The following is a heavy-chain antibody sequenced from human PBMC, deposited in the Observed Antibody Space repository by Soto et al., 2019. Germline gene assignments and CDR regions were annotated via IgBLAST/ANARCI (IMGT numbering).Heavy chain of an antibody. CDR1: GFTFSSYA. D-gene: IGHD3-10*01. CDR3: AKVSYEELLWFGEFAQFDY. CDR2: ISGSGGST. Sequence: GESLKISCAASGFTFSSYAMSWVRQAPGKGLEWVSAISGSGGSTYSADSVKGRFTISRDNSKNTLYRQMNSLRAEDTAVYYCAKVSYEELLWFGEFAQFDYWGQGTLVTVSS. V-gene: IGHV3-23*01. J-gene: IGHJ4*02.